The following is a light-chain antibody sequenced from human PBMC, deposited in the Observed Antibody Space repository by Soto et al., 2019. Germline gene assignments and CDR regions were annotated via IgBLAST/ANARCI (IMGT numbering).Light chain of an antibody. CDR2: EVN. CDR1: STDFVSYNR. J-gene: IGLJ3*02. V-gene: IGLV2-18*02. CDR3: LSYTSANTRV. Sequence: QSALTQPPSVSGSPGQSVTISCTGTSTDFVSYNRVSWYQQPPGKAPKLMIYEVNNRPSGVSNRFSGSKSGNTASLTISGLQPEDEADYYCLSYTSANTRVFGGGTKLTV.